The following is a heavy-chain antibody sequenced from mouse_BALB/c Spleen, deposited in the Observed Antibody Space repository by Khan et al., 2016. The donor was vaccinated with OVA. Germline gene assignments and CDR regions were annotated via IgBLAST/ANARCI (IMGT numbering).Heavy chain of an antibody. CDR3: AYSLLLCAMDY. Sequence: VQLQQSGAELMKPGASVKLSCTVSGFNIKDTYMHWVQQSPEQGLEWIGRIDPANGNTKYDPNFQGKATMPAATSSNTAYLHISSLTSEDTAVYYCAYSLLLCAMDYWGQGTSVTVSS. CDR1: GFNIKDTY. J-gene: IGHJ4*01. D-gene: IGHD1-2*01. CDR2: IDPANGNT. V-gene: IGHV14-3*02.